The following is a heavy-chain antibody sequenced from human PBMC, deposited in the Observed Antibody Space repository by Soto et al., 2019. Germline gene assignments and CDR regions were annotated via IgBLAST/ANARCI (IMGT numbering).Heavy chain of an antibody. CDR2: ISSSSSYI. J-gene: IGHJ6*02. CDR3: AREQCSSTSCLYYYYYYGMDV. CDR1: GFTFSSYS. D-gene: IGHD2-2*01. V-gene: IGHV3-21*01. Sequence: EVQLVESGGGLVKPGGSLRLSCAASGFTFSSYSMNWVRQAPGKGLEWVSSISSSSSYIYYADSVKGRFTISRDNAKNSLYLQMNSLRAEDTAVYYCAREQCSSTSCLYYYYYYGMDVWGQGTTVTVSS.